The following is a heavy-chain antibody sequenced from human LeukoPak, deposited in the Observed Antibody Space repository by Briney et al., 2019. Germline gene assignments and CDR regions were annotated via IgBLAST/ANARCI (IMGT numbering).Heavy chain of an antibody. D-gene: IGHD4-17*01. Sequence: PGGSLRLSCAASGFTFTIYAMNWVRQAPGKGLEWVSTVSGTAGSTYYADSVKGRFSISRDNSKNTLYLQMNSLRAEDTAVYYCAKSFAAGEKPLRGYGATYGMDVWGQGTTVTVSS. CDR1: GFTFTIYA. V-gene: IGHV3-23*01. CDR3: AKSFAAGEKPLRGYGATYGMDV. J-gene: IGHJ6*02. CDR2: VSGTAGST.